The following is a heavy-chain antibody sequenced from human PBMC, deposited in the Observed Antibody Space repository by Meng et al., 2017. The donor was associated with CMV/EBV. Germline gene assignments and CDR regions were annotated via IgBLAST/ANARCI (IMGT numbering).Heavy chain of an antibody. J-gene: IGHJ4*02. D-gene: IGHD3-22*01. CDR2: ISSSSSYI. Sequence: EVQLVESGGGLVKPGGSLRLSCGASGFTFSSYSMNWVRQAPGKGLEWVSSISSSSSYIYYADSVKGRFTISRDNAKNSLYLQMNSLRAEDTAVYYCARDLERTYYYDSSGYSFFDYWGQGTLVTVSS. V-gene: IGHV3-21*01. CDR3: ARDLERTYYYDSSGYSFFDY. CDR1: GFTFSSYS.